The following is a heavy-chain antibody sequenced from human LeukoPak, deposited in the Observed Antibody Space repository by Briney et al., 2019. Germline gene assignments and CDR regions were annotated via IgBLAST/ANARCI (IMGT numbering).Heavy chain of an antibody. V-gene: IGHV5-51*01. D-gene: IGHD6-6*01. Sequence: GESLKISCKGSGYSFTSYWIGWVRQMPGKGLEWMGIIYPDDSDTRYSPSFQGQVTISADKSISTAYLQWSSLKAPDTATYYCARHGSIGARQNWFDPWGQGTLVTVSS. CDR3: ARHGSIGARQNWFDP. CDR1: GYSFTSYW. J-gene: IGHJ5*02. CDR2: IYPDDSDT.